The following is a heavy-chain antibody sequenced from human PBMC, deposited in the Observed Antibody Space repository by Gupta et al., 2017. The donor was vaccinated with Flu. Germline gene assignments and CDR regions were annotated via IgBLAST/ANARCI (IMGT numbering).Heavy chain of an antibody. D-gene: IGHD3-3*01. V-gene: IGHV4-34*01. CDR2: INHSGST. CDR3: ARGRNYDFWSGYNYFDY. Sequence: QVQLQQWGAGLLKPSETLSLTCAVYGGSFSGYYWSWIRQPPGKGLEWIGEINHSGSTNYNPSLKSRVTISVDTSKNQFSLKLSSVTAADTAVYYCARGRNYDFWSGYNYFDYWGQGTLVTVSS. CDR1: GGSFSGYY. J-gene: IGHJ4*02.